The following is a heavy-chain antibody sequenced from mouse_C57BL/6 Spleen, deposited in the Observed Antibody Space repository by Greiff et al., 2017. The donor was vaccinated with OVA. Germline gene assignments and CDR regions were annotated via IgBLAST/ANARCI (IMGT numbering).Heavy chain of an antibody. Sequence: VQLVESGPGLVQPSQSLSITCTVSGFSLTSYGVHWVRQSPGKGLEWLGVIWSGGSTDYNAAFISRLSISKDNSKSQVFFKMNSLQADDTAIYYCARNGVHYYGSSYGYFDVWGTGTTVTVSS. J-gene: IGHJ1*03. D-gene: IGHD1-1*01. CDR3: ARNGVHYYGSSYGYFDV. CDR2: IWSGGST. CDR1: GFSLTSYG. V-gene: IGHV2-2*01.